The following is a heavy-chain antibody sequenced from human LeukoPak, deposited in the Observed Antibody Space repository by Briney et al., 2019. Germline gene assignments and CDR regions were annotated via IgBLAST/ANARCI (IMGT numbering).Heavy chain of an antibody. CDR1: GGTFSSYA. D-gene: IGHD3-10*01. CDR3: ARGPYYGSGSYSVVY. J-gene: IGHJ4*02. Sequence: SVKVSCKASGGTFSSYAISWVRQAPGQGLEWMGGIIPIFGTANYAQKFQGRVMITADESTSTAYMELSSLRSEDTAVYYCARGPYYGSGSYSVVYWGQGTLVTVSS. V-gene: IGHV1-69*13. CDR2: IIPIFGTA.